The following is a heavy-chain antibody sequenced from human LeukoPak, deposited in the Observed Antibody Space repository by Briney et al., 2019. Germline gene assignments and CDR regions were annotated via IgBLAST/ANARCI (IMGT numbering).Heavy chain of an antibody. CDR3: ATTWYYDTRGYLFDD. J-gene: IGHJ4*01. Sequence: PSETLSLTCTVSGGSISSGSYYWSWIRQPAGKGLEWIGRIYTSGSTNYNPSLKSRVTISVDTSKNQFSLKLSSVTAADTAVYFCATTWYYDTRGYLFDDWGHGTLVTVSS. D-gene: IGHD3-22*01. V-gene: IGHV4-61*02. CDR1: GGSISSGSYY. CDR2: IYTSGST.